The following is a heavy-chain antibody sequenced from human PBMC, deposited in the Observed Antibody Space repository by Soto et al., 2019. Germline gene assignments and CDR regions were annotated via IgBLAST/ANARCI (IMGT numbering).Heavy chain of an antibody. Sequence: GGSLRLSCAASGFTFSSYSMNWVRQAPGKGLEWVSSISSSSSCLYYADSVKGRFTISRDNAKNSLYLQMNSLRAEDMAVYDCARVIIVGGTRGVGGGMDVWGQGTTVTVSS. V-gene: IGHV3-21*01. CDR2: ISSSSSCL. D-gene: IGHD1-26*01. J-gene: IGHJ6*02. CDR1: GFTFSSYS. CDR3: ARVIIVGGTRGVGGGMDV.